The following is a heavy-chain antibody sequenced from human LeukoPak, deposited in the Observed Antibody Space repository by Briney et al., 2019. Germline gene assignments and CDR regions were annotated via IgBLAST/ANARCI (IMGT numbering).Heavy chain of an antibody. J-gene: IGHJ4*02. CDR1: GGFISSHY. Sequence: SETLSLTCTVSGGFISSHYWSWIRQPAGKGLEWIGRIHSSGSSNYNHSLESRVTMSVDTSKNQFTLRLTSVTAADTAVYYCARARTGCSSSVCYGIDYWGQGTRVTVSS. CDR3: ARARTGCSSSVCYGIDY. V-gene: IGHV4-4*07. CDR2: IHSSGSS. D-gene: IGHD2-2*01.